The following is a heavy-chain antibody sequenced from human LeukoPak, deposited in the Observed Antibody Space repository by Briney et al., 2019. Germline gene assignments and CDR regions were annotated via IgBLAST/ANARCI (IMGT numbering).Heavy chain of an antibody. CDR1: GFTFTDSW. CDR2: IKPDGTEK. CDR3: ARVRYGNYFDY. D-gene: IGHD3-16*02. J-gene: IGHJ4*02. Sequence: GGSLRLSCAASGFTFTDSWMSWVRQPPGKGLEWVVNIKPDGTEKYYVDSLKVRFTVSRDNAKNSLYLQMSSLGAEDTAVYYCARVRYGNYFDYWGQGTLVTVSS. V-gene: IGHV3-7*04.